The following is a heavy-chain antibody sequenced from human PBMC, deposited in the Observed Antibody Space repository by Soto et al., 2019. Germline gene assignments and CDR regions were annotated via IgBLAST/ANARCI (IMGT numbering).Heavy chain of an antibody. Sequence: GGSLRLSCAGSGFNFTDYNMNWVRQAPGKGLEWVSSTSSTGRYIYYGDSVRGRITVSRDNGKNSLFLQMNNLGAEDTAVYYCAREKCSSNNCYLVGYYGLDVWGQGTTVTVSS. V-gene: IGHV3-21*01. D-gene: IGHD2-2*01. J-gene: IGHJ6*02. CDR3: AREKCSSNNCYLVGYYGLDV. CDR2: TSSTGRYI. CDR1: GFNFTDYN.